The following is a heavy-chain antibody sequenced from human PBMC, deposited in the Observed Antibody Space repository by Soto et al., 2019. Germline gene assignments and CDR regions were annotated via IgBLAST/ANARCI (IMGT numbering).Heavy chain of an antibody. CDR2: IHHSGRT. J-gene: IGHJ4*02. CDR3: ARGGDWQFDY. Sequence: QVQLQESGPGLVKPSGTLSLTCAVSGDSISSDKWWSWVRQPPGKGLEWIGEIHHSGRTNYNPSLXXRVTVLVEKYKTQVSLGLSSMTAAHTAVYYCARGGDWQFDYWGQGTLVTVSS. V-gene: IGHV4-4*02. D-gene: IGHD2-21*02. CDR1: GDSISSDKW.